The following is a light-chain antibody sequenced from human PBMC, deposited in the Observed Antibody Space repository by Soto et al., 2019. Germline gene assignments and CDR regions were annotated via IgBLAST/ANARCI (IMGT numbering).Light chain of an antibody. CDR1: QSISSY. CDR3: QQSHSTRT. J-gene: IGKJ1*01. V-gene: IGKV1-39*01. CDR2: AAS. Sequence: DIQMTQSPSSLSASVGDRVTITCRASQSISSYLNWYQQKPGKAPKLLMYAASTLQSGVPSRFSGSGSGTDFTLTISSLQPEDFATYYCQQSHSTRTFGQGTKVEMK.